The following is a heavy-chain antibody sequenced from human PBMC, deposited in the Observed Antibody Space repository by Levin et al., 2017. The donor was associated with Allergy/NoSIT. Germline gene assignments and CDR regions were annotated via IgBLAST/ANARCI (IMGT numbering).Heavy chain of an antibody. CDR1: GGSISSGGYS. Sequence: SETLSLTCAVSGGSISSGGYSWSWIRQPPGKGLEWIGNIYLSGSTYYNPSLKSRVTISVDRSKNQFFPNLSSVTAADTAVYYCARVAGYSYGYYFDYWGQGTLVTVSS. V-gene: IGHV4-30-2*01. CDR3: ARVAGYSYGYYFDY. D-gene: IGHD5-18*01. CDR2: IYLSGST. J-gene: IGHJ4*02.